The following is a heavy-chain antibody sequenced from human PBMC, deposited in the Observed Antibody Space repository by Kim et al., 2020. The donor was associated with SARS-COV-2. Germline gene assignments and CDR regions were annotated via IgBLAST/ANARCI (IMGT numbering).Heavy chain of an antibody. CDR2: INYSGSN. Sequence: SETLSLTCTVSGGSISSSSYYWGWIRQRPGKGREGVRSINYSGSNNYNPYRKSRVTIAVDTYKNQFSLKLSSVTAADAAVYECGRNDGGGTVPLLGDWG. D-gene: IGHD2-15*01. V-gene: IGHV4-39*01. CDR3: GRNDGGGTVPLLGD. J-gene: IGHJ1*01. CDR1: GGSISSSSYY.